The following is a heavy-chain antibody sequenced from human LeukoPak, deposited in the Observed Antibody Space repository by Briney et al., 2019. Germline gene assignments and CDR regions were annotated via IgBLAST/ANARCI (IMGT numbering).Heavy chain of an antibody. J-gene: IGHJ6*03. CDR3: AKERRPHYYMDV. D-gene: IGHD6-25*01. Sequence: PGRSLRLSCAASGFTFDDYAMHWVRQAPGKGLEWVSGISWNSGSIGYADSVKGRFTISRDNAKNSLYLQMNSLRAEDTALYYCAKERRPHYYMDVWGKGTTVTISS. CDR1: GFTFDDYA. CDR2: ISWNSGSI. V-gene: IGHV3-9*01.